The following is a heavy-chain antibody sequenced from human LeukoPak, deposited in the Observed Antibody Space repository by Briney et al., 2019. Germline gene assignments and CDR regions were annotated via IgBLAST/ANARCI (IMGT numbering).Heavy chain of an antibody. CDR3: VREAVMPVAPVNIGTSDRPLYEYYGPDV. D-gene: IGHD1/OR15-1a*01. V-gene: IGHV3-53*01. J-gene: IGHJ6*02. CDR1: GFIITNNY. Sequence: PGGSLRLSCAASGFIITNNYMNWVRQAPGKGLEWVSVIYGDDETNYADSVKGRFTISRDTSKNTLDLQMNSLRADDTAVYYCVREAVMPVAPVNIGTSDRPLYEYYGPDVWGQGTTVTVS. CDR2: IYGDDET.